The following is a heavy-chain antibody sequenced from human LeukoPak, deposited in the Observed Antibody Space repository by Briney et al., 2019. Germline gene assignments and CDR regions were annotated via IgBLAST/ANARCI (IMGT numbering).Heavy chain of an antibody. J-gene: IGHJ4*02. D-gene: IGHD3-10*01. CDR2: MNPNSGNT. Sequence: GASVKVSCKASGYTFTSYDINWVRQATGQGLEWMGWMNPNSGNTGYAQKFQGRVTMTRNTSISTAYMELSSLRSEDTAVYYCARGLRITMVRGVIIYYFDYWGQGTLVTVSS. CDR1: GYTFTSYD. V-gene: IGHV1-8*01. CDR3: ARGLRITMVRGVIIYYFDY.